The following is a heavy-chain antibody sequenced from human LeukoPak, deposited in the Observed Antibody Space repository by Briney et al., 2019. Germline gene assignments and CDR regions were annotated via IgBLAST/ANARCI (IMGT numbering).Heavy chain of an antibody. V-gene: IGHV4-34*01. D-gene: IGHD6-19*01. CDR2: INHSGST. Sequence: SETLSLTCAVYGGSFSGYYWSWIRQPPGKGLEWIGEINHSGSTNYNPSLKSRVTISVDTSKNQFSLKLSSVTAAGTAVYYCARGVAVAGPYCFDYWGQGTLVTVSS. CDR1: GGSFSGYY. J-gene: IGHJ4*02. CDR3: ARGVAVAGPYCFDY.